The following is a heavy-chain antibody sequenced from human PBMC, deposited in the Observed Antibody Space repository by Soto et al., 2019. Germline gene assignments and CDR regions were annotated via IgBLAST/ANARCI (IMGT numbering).Heavy chain of an antibody. D-gene: IGHD2-8*01. V-gene: IGHV3-33*08. CDR1: GFTFSSYG. J-gene: IGHJ4*01. CDR3: ARAFCTNGVCYYFFDY. CDR2: IYYDGSNR. Sequence: PGGSLRLSCAASGFTFSSYGMHWVRQAPGKGLEWVAVIYYDGSNRYYGDAVKGRFTISGDNSKSTLYLQMSSLRAEDTAVYYCARAFCTNGVCYYFFDYWGHGTLVTVSS.